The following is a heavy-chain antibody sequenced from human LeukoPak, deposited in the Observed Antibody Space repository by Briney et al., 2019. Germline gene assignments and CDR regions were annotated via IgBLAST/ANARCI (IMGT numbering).Heavy chain of an antibody. D-gene: IGHD6-13*01. CDR1: GFTFSSYE. CDR3: ARDFQQLDLGGYFDY. CDR2: IKQDGSEK. Sequence: GGSLRLSCAASGFTFSSYEMNWVRQAPGKGLEWVANIKQDGSEKYYVDSVKGRFTISRDNAKNSLYLQMNSLRAEDTAVYYCARDFQQLDLGGYFDYWGQGTLVTVSS. J-gene: IGHJ4*02. V-gene: IGHV3-7*01.